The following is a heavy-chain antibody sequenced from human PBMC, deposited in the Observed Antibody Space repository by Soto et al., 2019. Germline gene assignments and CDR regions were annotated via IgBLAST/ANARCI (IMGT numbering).Heavy chain of an antibody. Sequence: QVQLVESGGGVVQPWRSLRLSCAASGFTFSSYGMHWVRQAPGKGLEWVAVIWYDGSNKYYADSVKGRFTISRDNSKNTLYLQMNSLRAEDTAVYYCARAMKPLRYCDSHYGMDVWGQGTTVTVSS. CDR3: ARAMKPLRYCDSHYGMDV. J-gene: IGHJ6*02. CDR1: GFTFSSYG. D-gene: IGHD3-9*01. V-gene: IGHV3-33*01. CDR2: IWYDGSNK.